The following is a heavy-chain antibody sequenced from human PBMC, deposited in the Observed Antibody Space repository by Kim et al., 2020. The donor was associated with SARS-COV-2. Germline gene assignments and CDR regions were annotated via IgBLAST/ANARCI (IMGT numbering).Heavy chain of an antibody. CDR3: LGWYISSLGPDYGVHV. D-gene: IGHD6-13*01. CDR2: IDCDNGNT. V-gene: IGHV1-3*01. Sequence: ASVKVSCKASGHIFTSDGINWARQAPGQGLEWMGCIDCDNGNTKYSQKFQGRVTITTDTSTSTAYMELSILRSDDTAVYYCLGWYISSLGPDYGVHV. CDR1: GHIFTSDG. J-gene: IGHJ6*01.